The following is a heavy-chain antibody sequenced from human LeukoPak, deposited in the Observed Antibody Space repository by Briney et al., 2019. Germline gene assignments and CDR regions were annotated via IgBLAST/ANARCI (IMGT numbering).Heavy chain of an antibody. J-gene: IGHJ4*02. CDR3: AKALCIAVAGTCYYFDY. CDR2: ISSSSSTI. Sequence: GGSLRLSCAASRFTFSSYSMNWVRQAPGKGLEWVSYISSSSSTIYYADSVKGRFTISRDNAKNSLYLQMNSLRAEDTAVYYCAKALCIAVAGTCYYFDYWGQGTLVTVSS. D-gene: IGHD6-19*01. CDR1: RFTFSSYS. V-gene: IGHV3-48*04.